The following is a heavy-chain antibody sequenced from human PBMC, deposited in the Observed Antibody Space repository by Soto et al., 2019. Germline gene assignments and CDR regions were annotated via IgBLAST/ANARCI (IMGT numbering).Heavy chain of an antibody. J-gene: IGHJ4*02. Sequence: TETLSLTCTVSGGSISSYYWSWIRQPAGKGLEWIGRIYTSGSTNYNPSLKSRVTMSVDTSKNQFSLKLSSVTAADTAVYYCARDHTAMVNFDYWGQGTLVTVSS. D-gene: IGHD5-18*01. CDR2: IYTSGST. CDR3: ARDHTAMVNFDY. CDR1: GGSISSYY. V-gene: IGHV4-4*07.